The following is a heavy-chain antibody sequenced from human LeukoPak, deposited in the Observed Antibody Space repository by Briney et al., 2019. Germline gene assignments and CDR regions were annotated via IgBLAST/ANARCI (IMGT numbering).Heavy chain of an antibody. Sequence: GGSLRLSCAASGFTFSSYAIHWVRQAPGKGLEWVAVISYDGSNKYYADSVKGRFTMSRDNSKNTLYLQINSLRAEDTAVYYCARESGDYVYLGVDYWGQGTLVTVSS. CDR3: ARESGDYVYLGVDY. V-gene: IGHV3-30*04. CDR2: ISYDGSNK. J-gene: IGHJ4*02. CDR1: GFTFSSYA. D-gene: IGHD4-17*01.